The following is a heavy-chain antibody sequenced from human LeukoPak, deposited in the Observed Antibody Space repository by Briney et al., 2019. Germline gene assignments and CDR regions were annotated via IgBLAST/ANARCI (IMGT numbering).Heavy chain of an antibody. CDR2: ISPYNGDT. D-gene: IGHD4-11*01. CDR1: GYTFTSNY. V-gene: IGHV1-18*04. J-gene: IGHJ4*02. Sequence: ASVKVSCKASGYTFTSNYIHWVRQAPGQGLEWMGWISPYNGDTTYAQKLQGRVTMTTDTSTSTAYMELRSLRSDDTAVYYCARDYDYSVDHWGQGTLVTVSS. CDR3: ARDYDYSVDH.